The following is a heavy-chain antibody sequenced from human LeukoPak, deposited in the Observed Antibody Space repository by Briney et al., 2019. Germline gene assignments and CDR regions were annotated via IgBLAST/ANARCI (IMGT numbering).Heavy chain of an antibody. Sequence: ASVNVSCKASGYTFTGYYMHWVRQAPGQGLEWMGWSNPNSGGTNYAQKFQGSVTMTRDTSISTAYMELSRLRSDDTAVYYCARGEQQLVLYYYYMDVWGKGTTVTVSS. D-gene: IGHD6-13*01. CDR1: GYTFTGYY. V-gene: IGHV1-2*02. CDR3: ARGEQQLVLYYYYMDV. J-gene: IGHJ6*03. CDR2: SNPNSGGT.